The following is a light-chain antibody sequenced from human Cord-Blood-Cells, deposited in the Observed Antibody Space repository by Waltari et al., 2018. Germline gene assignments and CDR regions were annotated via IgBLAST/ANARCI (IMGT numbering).Light chain of an antibody. CDR2: AAS. Sequence: DIQMTQSPSSLSASVGDRVTITCRSSQSISSYLNWYQQKPGKAPKLLIYAASSLQSGVPSRFSGSASTTDFTLTISSLQPEYFATYYCQHGNSTPYSFGQGTKLEIK. V-gene: IGKV1-39*01. J-gene: IGKJ2*03. CDR1: QSISSY. CDR3: QHGNSTPYS.